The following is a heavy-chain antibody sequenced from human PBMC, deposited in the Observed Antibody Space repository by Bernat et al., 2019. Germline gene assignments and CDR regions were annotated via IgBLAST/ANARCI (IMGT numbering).Heavy chain of an antibody. J-gene: IGHJ4*02. CDR3: ARRDCSGGSCHLYFDY. Sequence: QLHLQESGPGLVKASETLSLTCTVSGGSISSSGYYWGWIRQPPGKGLEWIGSIYYSGSTYYNPSLKSRVTISVDTSKNQFSLKLSSVTAADTAVYYCARRDCSGGSCHLYFDYWGQGTLVTVSS. CDR2: IYYSGST. D-gene: IGHD2-15*01. CDR1: GGSISSSGYY. V-gene: IGHV4-39*01.